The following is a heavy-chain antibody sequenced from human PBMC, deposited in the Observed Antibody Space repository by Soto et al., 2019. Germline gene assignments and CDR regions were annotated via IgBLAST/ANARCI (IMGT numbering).Heavy chain of an antibody. D-gene: IGHD3-16*01. Sequence: PSEPLTLTWAVYGGFRSESYWSWIRQPPGKGLEWIGEINHVGGTNYNPSLKSRVTMSVDTSQNQFSLRLISVTAADTAMYFCVRIRYQLPSSVLWLDPWGQGTPVTVSS. V-gene: IGHV4-34*01. J-gene: IGHJ5*02. CDR1: GGFRSESY. CDR3: VRIRYQLPSSVLWLDP. CDR2: INHVGGT.